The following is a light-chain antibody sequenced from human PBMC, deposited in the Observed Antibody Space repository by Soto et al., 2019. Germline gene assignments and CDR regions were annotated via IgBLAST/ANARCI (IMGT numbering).Light chain of an antibody. CDR2: DAS. V-gene: IGKV3-11*01. Sequence: EIVLSQSPATLSLSPGERATLSCRASQSVSNSLAWYQQKPGQGPRLLIYDASKRATGIPARFSGSGSGTDFTLTISSLEPEDLAVYYCQQRDNWPLTLGGGTKVEIK. J-gene: IGKJ4*01. CDR3: QQRDNWPLT. CDR1: QSVSNS.